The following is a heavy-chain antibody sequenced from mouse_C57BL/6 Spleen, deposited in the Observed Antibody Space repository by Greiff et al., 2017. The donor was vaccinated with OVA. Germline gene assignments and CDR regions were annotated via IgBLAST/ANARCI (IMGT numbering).Heavy chain of an antibody. CDR1: GYSFTGYY. J-gene: IGHJ3*01. CDR3: GTREAY. Sequence: EVQLQQSGPELVKPGASVKISCKASGYSFTGYYMHWVKQSSEKSLEWIGEINPSTGGTSYNQKFKGKATLTVDKSSSTAYMQLKSLTSEDSAVYYCGTREAYWGQGTLVTVSA. V-gene: IGHV1-43*01. CDR2: INPSTGGT.